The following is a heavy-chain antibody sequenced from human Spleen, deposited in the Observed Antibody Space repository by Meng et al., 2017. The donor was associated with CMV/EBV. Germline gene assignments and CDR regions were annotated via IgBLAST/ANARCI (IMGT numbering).Heavy chain of an antibody. V-gene: IGHV1-18*01. CDR2: ISAYNVNT. D-gene: IGHD1-7*01. J-gene: IGHJ6*02. Sequence: AAVKVSCKASGYTFSSYGISWVRQAPGQGLECMGWISAYNVNTKYAQKFQGGVTMTIETSTSTAYMELRSLRSDDTAVYYCARDGISGTTWPPRFYYYGMDVWGQGTTVTVSS. CDR3: ARDGISGTTWPPRFYYYGMDV. CDR1: GYTFSSYG.